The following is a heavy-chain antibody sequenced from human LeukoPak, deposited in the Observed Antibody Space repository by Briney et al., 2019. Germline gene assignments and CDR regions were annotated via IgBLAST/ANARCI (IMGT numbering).Heavy chain of an antibody. CDR3: AKDPLISVVTPHGVDY. CDR1: GFSFSIHD. J-gene: IGHJ4*02. V-gene: IGHV3-48*01. CDR2: ISSSGSTI. Sequence: PGGSLRLSCAASGFSFSIHDITWVRQAPGKGLEWVSYISSSGSTIYYADSVKGRFTISRDNSKNTLYLQMNSLRAEDTAVYYCAKDPLISVVTPHGVDYWGQGTLVTVSS. D-gene: IGHD4-23*01.